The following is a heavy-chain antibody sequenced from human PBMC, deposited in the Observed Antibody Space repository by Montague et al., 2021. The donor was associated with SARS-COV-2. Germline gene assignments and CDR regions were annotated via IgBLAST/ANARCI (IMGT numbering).Heavy chain of an antibody. J-gene: IGHJ4*02. Sequence: SETRSLTCSVSGGSISSSSHYWAWIRQPPGRRLEWIGTIYYSGNTLYHPSLKSRITMSVDTSDNQFSLQLNSVSATDTAIYYCARAQMAVTEYYPDYWGQGILVTVSS. CDR1: GGSISSSSHY. CDR3: ARAQMAVTEYYPDY. CDR2: IYYSGNT. V-gene: IGHV4-39*01. D-gene: IGHD2/OR15-2a*01.